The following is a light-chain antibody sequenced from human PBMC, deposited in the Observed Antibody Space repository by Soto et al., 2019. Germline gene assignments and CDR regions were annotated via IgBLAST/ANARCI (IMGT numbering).Light chain of an antibody. CDR1: QSIRSW. Sequence: DIQMTQSPSTLSASVGDRVTITCRASQSIRSWLAWYQQKPGKAPKVLIYKASSLESGVPSRFSGRGSGTEFTLTISSLQPDDFATYYCQQYENYPFTFGGGTKVEIK. CDR3: QQYENYPFT. J-gene: IGKJ4*01. CDR2: KAS. V-gene: IGKV1-5*03.